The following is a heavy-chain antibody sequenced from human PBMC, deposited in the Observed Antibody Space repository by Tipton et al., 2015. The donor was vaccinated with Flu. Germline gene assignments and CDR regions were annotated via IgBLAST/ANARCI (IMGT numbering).Heavy chain of an antibody. J-gene: IGHJ4*02. CDR1: GFPFSTFA. Sequence: SLRLSCAASGFPFSTFAVNWVRQAPGKGLEWVSAITGSGSNVYYADSVKGRFTISRDNSKNTLFLQRNSLRVEDTAVYYCGKGGKSSSFDYGGYHFDHGGQGPLVTV. CDR2: ITGSGSNV. V-gene: IGHV3-23*01. CDR3: GKGGKSSSFDYGGYHFDH. D-gene: IGHD2-21*01.